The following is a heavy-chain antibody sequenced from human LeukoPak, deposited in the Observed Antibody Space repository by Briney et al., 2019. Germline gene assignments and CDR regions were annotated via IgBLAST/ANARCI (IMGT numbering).Heavy chain of an antibody. CDR3: AKGYCRGNSCYDDRGAFDY. V-gene: IGHV4-38-2*02. CDR1: GYSISSGNY. Sequence: SETLSLTCSVSGYSISSGNYWGWIRLPPGKGLQWIGRIYHSGSTYYNPSLKSRVTISVDTSKNQFSLKLSSVTAADTAVYYCAKGYCRGNSCYDDRGAFDYWGQGTLVTVSS. CDR2: IYHSGST. J-gene: IGHJ4*02. D-gene: IGHD2-2*01.